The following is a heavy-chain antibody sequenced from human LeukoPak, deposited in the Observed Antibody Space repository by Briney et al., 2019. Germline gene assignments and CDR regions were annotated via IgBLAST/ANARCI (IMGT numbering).Heavy chain of an antibody. D-gene: IGHD6-19*01. J-gene: IGHJ6*02. CDR2: ISAYNGNT. CDR1: GYTFTSYG. CDR3: AREGLYSSGWPYDYYGMDV. Sequence: GASVKVSGKASGYTFTSYGISWVRQAPGQGLEWMGWISAYNGNTNYAQKLQGRVTMTTDTSTSTAYMELRSLRSDDTAVYYCAREGLYSSGWPYDYYGMDVWGQGTTVTVSS. V-gene: IGHV1-18*01.